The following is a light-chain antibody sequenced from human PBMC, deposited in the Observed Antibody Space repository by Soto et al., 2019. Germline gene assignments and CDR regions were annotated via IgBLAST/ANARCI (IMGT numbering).Light chain of an antibody. V-gene: IGKV1-27*01. J-gene: IGKJ4*01. CDR3: QKYNSALAIT. CDR2: AAS. Sequence: DIQMTQSPSSLSASVGDRVTITCRASQGISNYLAWYQQKPGKVPKLLIYAASTLQSGVPSRLSGSGSGTDFTLTISSLQPEDVATYYCQKYNSALAITFGGGTKVEIK. CDR1: QGISNY.